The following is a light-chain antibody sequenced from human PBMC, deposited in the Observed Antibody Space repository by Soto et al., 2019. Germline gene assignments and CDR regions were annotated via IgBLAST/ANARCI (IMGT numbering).Light chain of an antibody. CDR1: SSDVGGYDF. Sequence: QSALTQPASVSGSPGQSITISCTGTSSDVGGYDFVSWYQHHPGRAPKLIIYDVTDRPSGVSIRFSGSKSGNTASLTISGLRAEDEADYYCTSYTSNTIPFVFGPGTKLTVL. V-gene: IGLV2-14*03. J-gene: IGLJ1*01. CDR2: DVT. CDR3: TSYTSNTIPFV.